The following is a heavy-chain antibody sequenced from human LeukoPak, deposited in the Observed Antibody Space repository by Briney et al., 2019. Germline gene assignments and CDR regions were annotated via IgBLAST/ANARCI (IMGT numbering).Heavy chain of an antibody. CDR2: INAGNGNT. J-gene: IGHJ4*02. V-gene: IGHV1-3*01. Sequence: ASVKVSCKASGYTFTSYAIHWVRQAPGQRLECMGWINAGNGNTKYSQKFQGRVTITRDTSASTAYMDLSSLRSEDTAVYYCARNTETAIPLPYYFDYWGQGTLVTVSS. D-gene: IGHD2-21*02. CDR3: ARNTETAIPLPYYFDY. CDR1: GYTFTSYA.